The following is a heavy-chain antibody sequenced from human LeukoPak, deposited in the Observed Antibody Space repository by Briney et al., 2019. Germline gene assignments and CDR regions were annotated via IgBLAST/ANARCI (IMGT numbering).Heavy chain of an antibody. CDR2: INPNSGGT. Sequence: ASVKVSCKASGYTFTGYYIHWVRQAPGQGLEWMGWINPNSGGTHYAQKFQGRVTMTRNTSINTAYMELSRLRSDDTAVYYCARGLRGSPAFDYWGQGTLVTVSS. CDR3: ARGLRGSPAFDY. D-gene: IGHD2-2*01. J-gene: IGHJ4*02. CDR1: GYTFTGYY. V-gene: IGHV1-2*02.